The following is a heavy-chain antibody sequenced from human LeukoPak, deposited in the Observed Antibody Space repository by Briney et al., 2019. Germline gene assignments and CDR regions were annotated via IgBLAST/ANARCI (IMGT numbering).Heavy chain of an antibody. CDR1: GFTFSNYA. CDR2: ISGSGGFT. J-gene: IGHJ4*02. V-gene: IGHV3-23*01. CDR3: ARDLQFASDY. Sequence: GGSLRLSCAASGFTFSNYAMTWVRQAPGKGLEWVAVISGSGGFTHYADSVKGRFTISRDNAKNSLYLQMNSLRDEDTAVYYCARDLQFASDYWGQGTLVTVSS. D-gene: IGHD3-16*01.